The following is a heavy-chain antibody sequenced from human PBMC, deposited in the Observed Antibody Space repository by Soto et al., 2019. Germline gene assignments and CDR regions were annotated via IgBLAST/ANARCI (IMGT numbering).Heavy chain of an antibody. CDR2: IIPIFGTA. CDR3: ASPGYCSSTSCYKNYYYGMDV. V-gene: IGHV1-69*01. Sequence: QVQLVQSGAEVKKPGSSVKVSCKASGGTFSSYAISWVRQAPGQGLEWMGGIIPIFGTANYAQKFQGRVTITADASTSTAYMELSSRRSEDTALYYCASPGYCSSTSCYKNYYYGMDVWGQGTTVTVYS. J-gene: IGHJ6*02. CDR1: GGTFSSYA. D-gene: IGHD2-2*03.